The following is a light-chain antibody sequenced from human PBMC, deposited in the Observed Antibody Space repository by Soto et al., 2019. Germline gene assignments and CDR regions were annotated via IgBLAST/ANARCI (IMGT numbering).Light chain of an antibody. V-gene: IGKV1-5*01. CDR1: QSIDRW. CDR2: HAS. Sequence: DIQMTQSPSTLPASVGGGVTITCRASQSIDRWLAWYQQRPGKAPKLLIYHASSLETGVPSRFSGSGSGTEFTLTISSLQPDDFATYYCQHYKTYAVTLGQGTRLEIK. CDR3: QHYKTYAVT. J-gene: IGKJ5*01.